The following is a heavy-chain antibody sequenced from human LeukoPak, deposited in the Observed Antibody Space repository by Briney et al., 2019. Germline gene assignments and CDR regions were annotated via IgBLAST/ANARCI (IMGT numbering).Heavy chain of an antibody. CDR3: AKAGGLRSHPLYP. J-gene: IGHJ5*02. D-gene: IGHD3-3*01. CDR1: GFTLTGSG. V-gene: IGHV3-30*18. Sequence: GGSLRLSCAASGFTLTGSGLHWVRQAPGKGLEWVAVASYDGGNEYYADSVKGRFTISRDNSKNTLYLQMNSLTLEDTAVYYCAKAGGLRSHPLYPWGHGTLVTVSS. CDR2: ASYDGGNE.